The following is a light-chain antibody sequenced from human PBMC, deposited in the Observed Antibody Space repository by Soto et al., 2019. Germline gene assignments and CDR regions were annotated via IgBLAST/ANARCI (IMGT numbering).Light chain of an antibody. J-gene: IGLJ3*02. V-gene: IGLV1-40*01. CDR3: QSYDSSLSGWV. CDR1: SSNIGAGYD. CDR2: GNS. Sequence: SVLTQPPSVSGAPGQRVTISCTGGSSNIGAGYDVHWYQQLPGTAPKLLIYGNSNRPSGVPDRFSGSKSGTSASLAITGLQAEDEADYYCQSYDSSLSGWVFGGGTKLTVL.